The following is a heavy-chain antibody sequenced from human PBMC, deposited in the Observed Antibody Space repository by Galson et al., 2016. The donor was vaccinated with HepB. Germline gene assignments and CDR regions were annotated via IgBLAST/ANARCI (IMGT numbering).Heavy chain of an antibody. J-gene: IGHJ6*02. Sequence: SLRLSCAASGFTFSTYSMHWVRQAPGKGLEWVTVISFDGRIKFYTDSVRGRFTISRDNSMNTLYLQMNSLRGEDTAVYYCARAYGFWSGRYYYAMDVGGQGTTVTVS. CDR1: GFTFSTYS. V-gene: IGHV3-30*04. CDR2: ISFDGRIK. CDR3: ARAYGFWSGRYYYAMDV. D-gene: IGHD3-3*01.